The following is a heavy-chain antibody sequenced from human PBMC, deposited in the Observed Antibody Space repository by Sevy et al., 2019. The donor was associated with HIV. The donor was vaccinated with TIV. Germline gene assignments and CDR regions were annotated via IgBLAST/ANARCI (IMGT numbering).Heavy chain of an antibody. D-gene: IGHD6-19*01. CDR1: GFTFSSYG. J-gene: IGHJ5*02. CDR2: ISYDGSNK. CDR3: AKGGQWLVRDWFDP. Sequence: GGSLRLSCAASGFTFSSYGMHWVRQAPGKGLDWVTVISYDGSNKYDADSVKGRFTISRVNSKNTLYLQMNSLRVEDTAVYYCAKGGQWLVRDWFDPWGQGTLVTVSS. V-gene: IGHV3-30*18.